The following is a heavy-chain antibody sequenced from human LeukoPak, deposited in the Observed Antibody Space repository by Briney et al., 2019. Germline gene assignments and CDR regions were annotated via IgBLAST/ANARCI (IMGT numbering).Heavy chain of an antibody. V-gene: IGHV1-18*01. Sequence: ASVTDSCRASGYTFTSYGVSWVRLAPGQGLEWMGWISAYNGNTNYAQKLQGRVTMTTDTSTSTAYMELRSLRSDDTAVYYCARAGWLTVTTDAFDIWGQGTMVTVSS. J-gene: IGHJ3*02. D-gene: IGHD4-11*01. CDR3: ARAGWLTVTTDAFDI. CDR1: GYTFTSYG. CDR2: ISAYNGNT.